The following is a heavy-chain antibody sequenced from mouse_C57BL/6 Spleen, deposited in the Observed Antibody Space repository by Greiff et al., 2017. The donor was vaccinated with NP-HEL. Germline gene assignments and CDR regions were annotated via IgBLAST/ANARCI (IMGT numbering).Heavy chain of an antibody. CDR1: GFNIKGDY. CDR3: TLLYYDYSAWFAY. CDR2: IDPENGDT. D-gene: IGHD2-4*01. J-gene: IGHJ3*01. V-gene: IGHV14-4*01. Sequence: EVQLQQSGAELVRPGASVKLSCTASGFNIKGDYMHWVKQRPEQGLEWIGWIDPENGDTEYASKFQGKATITADTSSNTAYLQLSSLTSEDTAVYYCTLLYYDYSAWFAYWGQGTLVTVSA.